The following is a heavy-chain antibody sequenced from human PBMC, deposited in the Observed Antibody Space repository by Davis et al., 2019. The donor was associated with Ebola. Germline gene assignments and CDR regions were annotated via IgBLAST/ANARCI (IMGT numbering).Heavy chain of an antibody. Sequence: PGGSLRLSCAASGFTFSNYWMHWIRQAPGKGLVWVSRINPDGTITTYADSVEGRFTISRDNAKNTLFLQMDSLRAEDTAVYYCTKDFDYENAYWGQGSLVTVSS. CDR3: TKDFDYENAY. CDR2: INPDGTIT. D-gene: IGHD4-17*01. V-gene: IGHV3-74*01. CDR1: GFTFSNYW. J-gene: IGHJ4*02.